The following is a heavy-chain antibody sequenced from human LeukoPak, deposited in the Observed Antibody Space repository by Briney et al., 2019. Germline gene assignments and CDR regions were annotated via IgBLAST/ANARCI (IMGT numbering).Heavy chain of an antibody. CDR1: GFTFRDYY. V-gene: IGHV3-11*03. CDR3: AKYDYYDSTGHLVGDAFDV. J-gene: IGHJ3*01. D-gene: IGHD3-22*01. Sequence: PGGSLRLSCAASGFTFRDYYMTWIRQAPGKGLEWVSDISSSGTYTDYADSVKGRFTISRDNSKNTLSLQMNSLKSEDTAVYYCAKYDYYDSTGHLVGDAFDVWGQGTTVTVSS. CDR2: ISSSGTYT.